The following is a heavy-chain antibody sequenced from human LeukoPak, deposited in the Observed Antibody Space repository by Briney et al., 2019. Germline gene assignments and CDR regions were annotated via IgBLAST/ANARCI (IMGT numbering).Heavy chain of an antibody. V-gene: IGHV4-59*12. CDR3: ARGQSPYRPSYFDY. J-gene: IGHJ4*02. Sequence: SETLSPTCTVSGGSISTYYWSWIRQPPGKGLEWIGYIYYSGITNYNPSLKSRVTISVDTSKNQFSLKLSSVTVADTAVYYCARGQSPYRPSYFDYWGQGALDTVSS. CDR2: IYYSGIT. CDR1: GGSISTYY. D-gene: IGHD3-16*02.